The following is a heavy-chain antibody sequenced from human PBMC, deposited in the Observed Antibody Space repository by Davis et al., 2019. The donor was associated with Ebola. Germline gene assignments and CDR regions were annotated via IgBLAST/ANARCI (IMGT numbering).Heavy chain of an antibody. CDR1: GFTFSDYA. D-gene: IGHD1-7*01. V-gene: IGHV3-23*01. CDR3: AKDETWNYLIHQDT. CDR2: ISATGGNT. Sequence: GESLKISCAVSGFTFSDYAMSWVRQAPGQGLQWVSAISATGGNTFYADSVKGRFTISRDNYKNTVSLYMSGLRADDTAVYFCAKDETWNYLIHQDTWGQGTLVTVSS. J-gene: IGHJ5*02.